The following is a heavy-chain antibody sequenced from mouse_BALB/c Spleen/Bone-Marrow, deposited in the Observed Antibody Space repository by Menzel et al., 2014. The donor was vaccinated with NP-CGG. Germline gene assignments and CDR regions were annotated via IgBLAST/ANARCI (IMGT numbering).Heavy chain of an antibody. CDR2: IYPGSGNT. CDR1: GYTFTSYW. Sequence: LQQSGSELVRPGASVKLSCKASGYTFTSYWMHWVKQRPGQGLEWIGNIYPGSGNTNYDEKFKSKATLTVDTSSNTAYMQLSSLTSEDSTVYYCTTYGNYEAWFAYWGQGTLVTVS. J-gene: IGHJ3*01. D-gene: IGHD2-1*01. CDR3: TTYGNYEAWFAY. V-gene: IGHV1S22*01.